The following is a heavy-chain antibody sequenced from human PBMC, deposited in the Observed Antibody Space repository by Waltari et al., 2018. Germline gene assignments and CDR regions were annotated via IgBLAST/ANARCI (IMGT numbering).Heavy chain of an antibody. J-gene: IGHJ4*02. V-gene: IGHV3-21*01. CDR2: ISSSSSYI. Sequence: EVQLVESGGGLVKPGGSLRLSCAASGFTFSRYSMNWVRQAPGKGLEWVSSISSSSSYIYYADSVKDRFTISRDNAKNSLYLQMNSLRAEDTAVYYCARVGYSSGNDYWGQGTLVTVSS. D-gene: IGHD6-19*01. CDR1: GFTFSRYS. CDR3: ARVGYSSGNDY.